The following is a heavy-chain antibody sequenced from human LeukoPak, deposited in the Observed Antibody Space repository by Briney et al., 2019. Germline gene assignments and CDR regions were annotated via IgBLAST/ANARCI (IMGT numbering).Heavy chain of an antibody. CDR2: IYYSGST. CDR3: ARGPTVLYYYYGMDV. CDR1: GGSISSGGYY. Sequence: SQTLSLTCTVSGGSISSGGYYWSWIRQHPGKGLEWIGYIYYSGSTYYNPSLKSRVTISVDTSKNQFSLKLSSVTAADTAVYYCARGPTVLYYYYGMDVWGQGTTVTVSS. V-gene: IGHV4-31*03. D-gene: IGHD4-11*01. J-gene: IGHJ6*02.